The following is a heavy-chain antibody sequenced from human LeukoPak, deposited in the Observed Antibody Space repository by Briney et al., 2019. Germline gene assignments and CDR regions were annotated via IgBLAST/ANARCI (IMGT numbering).Heavy chain of an antibody. CDR3: ARQYGRRQLWFGESYFDY. Sequence: GESLKVSCKGSGYSFTSYWIGWVRQMPGKGLEWMGIIYPGDSDTRYSPSFQGQVTISADKSISTAYLQWSSLKASDTAMYYCARQYGRRQLWFGESYFDYWGQGTLVTVSS. CDR1: GYSFTSYW. D-gene: IGHD3-10*01. CDR2: IYPGDSDT. V-gene: IGHV5-51*01. J-gene: IGHJ4*02.